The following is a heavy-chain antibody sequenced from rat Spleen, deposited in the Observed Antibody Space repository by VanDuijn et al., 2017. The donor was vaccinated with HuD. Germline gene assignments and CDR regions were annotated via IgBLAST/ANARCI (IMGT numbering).Heavy chain of an antibody. CDR2: ISNDGSST. J-gene: IGHJ2*01. V-gene: IGHV5-29*01. CDR3: TRGMGTVVTGYFDY. D-gene: IGHD1-1*01. CDR1: GFSFTNYG. Sequence: EVQLVESGGGLVQPGRSLKLSCVASGFSFTNYGMAWVRQAPTKGLEWVATISNDGSSTYYRDSVKGRFIISRDNAKSTLYLQMNSLRSEDTATYYCTRGMGTVVTGYFDYWGQGVMVTVSS.